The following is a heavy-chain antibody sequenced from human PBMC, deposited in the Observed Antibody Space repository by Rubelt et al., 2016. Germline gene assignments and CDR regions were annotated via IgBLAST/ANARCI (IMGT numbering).Heavy chain of an antibody. CDR3: AREISLTV. Sequence: TFTSYGITWVRQAPGQGLEWMGWISAYNGNTYYAQKFQGRVTMTTDTSTTTAYMELRGLRSDDTAVYYCAREISLTVWGQGTLVTVSS. J-gene: IGHJ4*02. CDR2: ISAYNGNT. V-gene: IGHV1-18*01. CDR1: TFTSYG. D-gene: IGHD3-3*02.